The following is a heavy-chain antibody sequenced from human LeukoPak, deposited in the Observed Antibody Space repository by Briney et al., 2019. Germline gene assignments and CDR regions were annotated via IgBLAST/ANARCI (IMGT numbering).Heavy chain of an antibody. CDR2: IKQDGSEK. V-gene: IGHV3-7*01. CDR3: ARDPQPGYCSSTSCYVVSDY. CDR1: GFTFSSYW. D-gene: IGHD2-2*01. Sequence: PGGSLRLSCAASGFTFSSYWMSWVRQAPGKGLEWVANIKQDGSEKYYVDSVKGRFTISRDNAKNSLYLQMNSLRAEDTAVYYCARDPQPGYCSSTSCYVVSDYWGQGTLVTVSS. J-gene: IGHJ4*02.